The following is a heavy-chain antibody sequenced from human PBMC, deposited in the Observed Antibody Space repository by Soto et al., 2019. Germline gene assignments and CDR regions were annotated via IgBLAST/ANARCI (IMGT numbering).Heavy chain of an antibody. CDR3: ARESEDLTSNFDY. V-gene: IGHV3-48*03. J-gene: IGHJ4*02. Sequence: PXGSLRLSCSASGFIFSSFEMNWVRQAPGKGLEWVSYISSSGNTIKYADSVKGRFTISRDNGGNSLYLQMNSLRAEDTAVYYCARESEDLTSNFDYWGQGTLVTVSS. CDR1: GFIFSSFE. CDR2: ISSSGNTI.